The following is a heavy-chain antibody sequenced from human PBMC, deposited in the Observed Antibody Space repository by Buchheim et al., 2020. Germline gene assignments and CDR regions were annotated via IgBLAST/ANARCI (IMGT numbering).Heavy chain of an antibody. CDR1: GFTVSSNY. CDR3: ARDLAAREYGMDV. V-gene: IGHV3-66*01. D-gene: IGHD6-6*01. Sequence: EVQLVESGGGLVQPGGSLRLSCAASGFTVSSNYMSWVRQAPGKGLEWVSVIYSGGSTYYADSVKGRFTIYRDNSKNTLYLQMNSLRAEDTAVYYCARDLAAREYGMDVWGQGTT. J-gene: IGHJ6*02. CDR2: IYSGGST.